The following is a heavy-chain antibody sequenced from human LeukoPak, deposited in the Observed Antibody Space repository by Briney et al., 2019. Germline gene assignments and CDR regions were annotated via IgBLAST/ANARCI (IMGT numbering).Heavy chain of an antibody. D-gene: IGHD3-16*01. CDR2: IYPGDSDT. CDR1: GYSFTSYW. V-gene: IGHV5-51*01. CDR3: ARLNQPRLRPFDP. Sequence: GESLKISCKGSGYSFTSYWIGWVRQLPGKGLEWMGIIYPGDSDTRYSPSFQGQVTISANKSISTAYLQWSSLKASDTAMYYCARLNQPRLRPFDPWGQGTLVTVSS. J-gene: IGHJ5*02.